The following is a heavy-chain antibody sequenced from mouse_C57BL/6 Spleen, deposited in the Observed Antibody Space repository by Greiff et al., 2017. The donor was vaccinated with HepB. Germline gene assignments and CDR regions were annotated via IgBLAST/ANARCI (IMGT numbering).Heavy chain of an antibody. D-gene: IGHD2-3*01. CDR3: ASGYDGYYGTLDY. CDR1: GFNIKNTY. Sequence: VQLKESVAELVRPGASVKLSCTASGFNIKNTYMHWVKQRPEQGLEWIGRIDPANGNTKYAPKFQGKATITADTSSNTAYLQLSSLTSEDTAIYYCASGYDGYYGTLDYWGQGTTLTVSS. CDR2: IDPANGNT. V-gene: IGHV14-3*01. J-gene: IGHJ2*01.